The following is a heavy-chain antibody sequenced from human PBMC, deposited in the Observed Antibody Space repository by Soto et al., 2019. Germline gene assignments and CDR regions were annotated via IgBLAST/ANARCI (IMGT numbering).Heavy chain of an antibody. CDR3: ARMGGSFLDS. D-gene: IGHD1-26*01. Sequence: QVQLVQSGAEVKKPGSSVKVSCKASGGTFSSYVITWVRQAPGQGLDWMGEIIPIFGATNFAQRFQGRLTITADKSTTTAYMELSSLTSEDTAVYYCARMGGSFLDSWGQGTLVIVSS. CDR2: IIPIFGAT. J-gene: IGHJ5*01. V-gene: IGHV1-69*06. CDR1: GGTFSSYV.